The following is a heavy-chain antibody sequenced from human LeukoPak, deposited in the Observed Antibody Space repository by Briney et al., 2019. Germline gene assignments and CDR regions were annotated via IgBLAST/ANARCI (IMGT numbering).Heavy chain of an antibody. CDR1: GFVVSTNY. CDR3: AMDSAWLPLKFDY. V-gene: IGHV3-66*01. J-gene: IGHJ4*02. Sequence: GGSPRLSCAASGFVVSTNYMSWVRQAPGKGLEWVSVLYSGGSTYYTDSVKGRFTISRDNSNNTLYLQMNNLRAEDTAVYYCAMDSAWLPLKFDYWGPGTLVAVST. CDR2: LYSGGST. D-gene: IGHD5-24*01.